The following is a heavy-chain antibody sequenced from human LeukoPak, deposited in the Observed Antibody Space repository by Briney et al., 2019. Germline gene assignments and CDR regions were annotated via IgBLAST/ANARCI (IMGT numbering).Heavy chain of an antibody. J-gene: IGHJ6*02. CDR1: GYALTSYY. V-gene: IGHV1-46*01. CDR2: INPSGGNT. Sequence: GPSVKVSCKASGYALTSYYMHWVRQAPGHGIEWVGIINPSGGNTSYTQKFQGRITMTRDTSTSAVYMELSSLRSEDTGVYYCARSRRYCSSASCYRYYYGMDVWGQGTTVTVSS. D-gene: IGHD2-2*01. CDR3: ARSRRYCSSASCYRYYYGMDV.